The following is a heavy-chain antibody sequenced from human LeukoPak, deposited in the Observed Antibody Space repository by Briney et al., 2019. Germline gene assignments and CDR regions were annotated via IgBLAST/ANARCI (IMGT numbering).Heavy chain of an antibody. CDR2: IYYSGAT. V-gene: IGHV4-59*01. J-gene: IGHJ4*02. CDR1: GGSITSYY. CDR3: ARGRDGYFDY. Sequence: SETLSLTCTVSGGSITSYYWSWLRQPPGEKLEWIGYIYYSGATNYNPSLKSRVTISVDTSKNQFSLKLSSVTAADTAVYYCARGRDGYFDYWGQGTLVTVSS. D-gene: IGHD5-24*01.